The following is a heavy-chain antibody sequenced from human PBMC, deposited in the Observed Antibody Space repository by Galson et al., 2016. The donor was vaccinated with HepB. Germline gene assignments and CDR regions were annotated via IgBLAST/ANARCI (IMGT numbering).Heavy chain of an antibody. CDR3: ARGGSIAARLNWFDP. CDR2: VFSSGGA. CDR1: GGSMRGLD. Sequence: SETLSLTCTVSGGSMRGLDWSWIRQPPGKGLEWIGYVFSSGGANQNPSLKSRVTISIDTSTNQFSLRLSSVTTAATAFYYCARGGSIAARLNWFDPWGQGTLVTVSS. D-gene: IGHD6-6*01. V-gene: IGHV4-59*11. J-gene: IGHJ5*02.